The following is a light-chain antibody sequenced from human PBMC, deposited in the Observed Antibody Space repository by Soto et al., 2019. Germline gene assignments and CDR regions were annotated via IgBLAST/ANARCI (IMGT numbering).Light chain of an antibody. Sequence: QSALTQPASVSGSPGQSITISCTGTSSDGGGYNYVSWYQQHPGKAPKLMIYDVSNRPSGVSNRFSGSKSGNTASLTISGLQAEDEADYYCSSYTSSSTLVVFGVGTKLTVL. CDR2: DVS. CDR1: SSDGGGYNY. J-gene: IGLJ2*01. CDR3: SSYTSSSTLVV. V-gene: IGLV2-14*01.